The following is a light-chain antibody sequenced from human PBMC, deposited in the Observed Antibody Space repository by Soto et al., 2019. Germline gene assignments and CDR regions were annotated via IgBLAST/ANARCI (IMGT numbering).Light chain of an antibody. J-gene: IGKJ2*01. V-gene: IGKV3-15*01. Sequence: VMTQSAAALSASHGERVTLSCRASQNIRSSLAWYQQRPGQAPRLLIYDASTRATGIPPRFSGGGSGTEFTVTISSLQSEDFAIYYCQQYDIWPPYTFGQGTKVDIK. CDR2: DAS. CDR3: QQYDIWPPYT. CDR1: QNIRSS.